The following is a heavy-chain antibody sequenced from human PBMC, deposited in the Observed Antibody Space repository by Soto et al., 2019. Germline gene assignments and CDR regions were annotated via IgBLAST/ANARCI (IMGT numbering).Heavy chain of an antibody. CDR1: GGSISSSSYY. V-gene: IGHV4-39*01. D-gene: IGHD5-12*01. CDR2: IYYSGST. J-gene: IGHJ4*02. Sequence: SETLSLTCTVAGGSISSSSYYWGWIRQPPGKGLEWIGSIYYSGSTYYNPSLKSRVTISVDTSKNQFSLKLSSVTAADTAVYYCARHRAHWDGYNYYFDYWGQGTLVTVSS. CDR3: ARHRAHWDGYNYYFDY.